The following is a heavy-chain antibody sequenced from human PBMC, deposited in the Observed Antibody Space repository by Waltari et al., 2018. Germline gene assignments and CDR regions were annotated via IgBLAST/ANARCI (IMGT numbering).Heavy chain of an antibody. CDR3: ARGGYSSSGDAFDI. CDR2: IYSSGST. D-gene: IGHD6-6*01. V-gene: IGHV4-61*02. Sequence: QVQLQESGPGLVKPSQPLSLTCTVPGGSIISGCSYWSWIRQPAGKGLEWIGRIYSSGSTNYNPSLKSRVTISVDTSKNQFSLKLSSVTAADTAVYYCARGGYSSSGDAFDIWGQGTMVTVSS. J-gene: IGHJ3*02. CDR1: GGSIISGCSY.